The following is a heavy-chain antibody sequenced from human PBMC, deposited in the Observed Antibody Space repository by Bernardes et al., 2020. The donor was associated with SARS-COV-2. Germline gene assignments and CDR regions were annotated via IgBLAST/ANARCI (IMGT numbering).Heavy chain of an antibody. CDR1: VGSISSYY. D-gene: IGHD3-3*01. J-gene: IGHJ5*02. V-gene: IGHV4-59*01. Sequence: EPLSLTCTVSVGSISSYYWSWIRPPPGKGLEWIGYIYYSGSTNYNPSLKSRVTISVDTSKNQFSLKLSSVTAADTAVYYCARGDSYYDFWSGYSWFDPWGQGTLVTVSS. CDR2: IYYSGST. CDR3: ARGDSYYDFWSGYSWFDP.